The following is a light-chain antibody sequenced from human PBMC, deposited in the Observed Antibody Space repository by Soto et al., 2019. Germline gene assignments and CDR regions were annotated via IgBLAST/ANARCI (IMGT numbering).Light chain of an antibody. CDR1: SSNIGRNT. J-gene: IGLJ3*02. CDR3: ATWDGSLNGGV. CDR2: NNN. Sequence: QSVLTQPSSASGTPGQRVTISCSGSSSNIGRNTVNWYQHLPRMAPKLLIYNNNQRPSGVPDRFSGSKSGTSASLAISGLQSDDEADYYCATWDGSLNGGVFGGGTKLTVL. V-gene: IGLV1-44*01.